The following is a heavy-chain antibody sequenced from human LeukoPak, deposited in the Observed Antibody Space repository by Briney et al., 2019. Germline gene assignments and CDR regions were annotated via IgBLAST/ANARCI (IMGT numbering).Heavy chain of an antibody. J-gene: IGHJ5*02. CDR2: IYYSGST. Sequence: PSETLSLTCTVSGGSISSGGYYWSWIRQHPGKGLEWIGYIYYSGSTYYNPSLKSRVTISVDTSKNQFSLKLSSVTAADTAVYYCARVDGSGSYVWFDPWGQGTLVTVSS. CDR1: GGSISSGGYY. CDR3: ARVDGSGSYVWFDP. D-gene: IGHD3-10*01. V-gene: IGHV4-31*03.